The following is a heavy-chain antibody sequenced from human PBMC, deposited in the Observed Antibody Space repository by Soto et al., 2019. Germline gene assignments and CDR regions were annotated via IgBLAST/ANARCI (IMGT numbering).Heavy chain of an antibody. CDR2: IWYDGSNK. D-gene: IGHD2-2*01. J-gene: IGHJ6*02. Sequence: GGSLRLSCAASGFTFSSYGMHWVRQAPGKGLEWVAVIWYDGSNKYYADSVKGRFTISRDNSKNTLYLQMNSLRAEDTAVYYCARDQYCSSTSCYYGMDVWGQGTKVTVSS. CDR1: GFTFSSYG. CDR3: ARDQYCSSTSCYYGMDV. V-gene: IGHV3-33*01.